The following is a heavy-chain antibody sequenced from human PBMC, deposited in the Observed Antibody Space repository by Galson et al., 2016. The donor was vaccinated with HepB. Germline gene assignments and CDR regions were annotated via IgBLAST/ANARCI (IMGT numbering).Heavy chain of an antibody. CDR1: GYKFTNYW. CDR3: ARSQSSSWYFQGVY. Sequence: QSGAEVKKAGESLKISCKGSGYKFTNYWIAWVRQMPGKGLEWMGIIYPDDSDTKYSPAFQGQVTISADKPINTAFLHWRNLKASDTAKYFCARSQSSSWYFQGVYWGQGTLVTVYS. V-gene: IGHV5-51*01. J-gene: IGHJ4*02. D-gene: IGHD6-13*01. CDR2: IYPDDSDT.